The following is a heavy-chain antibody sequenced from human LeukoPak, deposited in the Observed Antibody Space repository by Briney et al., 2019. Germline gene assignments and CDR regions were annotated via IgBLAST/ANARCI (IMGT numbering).Heavy chain of an antibody. V-gene: IGHV3-30*04. D-gene: IGHD2-15*01. CDR1: GFTFSSYA. Sequence: PGGSLRLSCAASGFTFSSYAMHWVRQAPGKGLEWVAGISYDGSNKYYADSVKGRFTISRDNSKNTLYLQVNSVRAEDTAVYYCARDTSGYYDYWGQGALVTVSS. CDR3: ARDTSGYYDY. J-gene: IGHJ4*02. CDR2: ISYDGSNK.